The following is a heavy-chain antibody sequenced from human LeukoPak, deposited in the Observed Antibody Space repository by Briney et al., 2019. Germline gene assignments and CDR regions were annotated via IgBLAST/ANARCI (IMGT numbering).Heavy chain of an antibody. Sequence: GGSLRLSCAASGFTFSFYAMSWVRQAPGKGLEWVAGITSSGNTTYYADPVKGRFTISRDNSRNILYLQMNSLRAEDTAIYYCAKDFGGSDYDWYLDLWGRGTVVTVSS. V-gene: IGHV3-23*01. CDR3: AKDFGGSDYDWYLDL. J-gene: IGHJ2*01. CDR2: ITSSGNTT. D-gene: IGHD1-26*01. CDR1: GFTFSFYA.